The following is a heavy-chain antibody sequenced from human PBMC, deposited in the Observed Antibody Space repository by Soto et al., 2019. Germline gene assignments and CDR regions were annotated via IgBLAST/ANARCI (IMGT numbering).Heavy chain of an antibody. CDR3: AKAYYYDSSGPLGCASGMDV. Sequence: EVQLVESGGGLIQPGGSLRLSCAASGFTFSTYEMNWVRQAPGKGLEWVSYISSSGSTIYYADSVKGRFTISRDTAKNSRYLQMNSLRAEDTAVYYCAKAYYYDSSGPLGCASGMDVWGQGTTVTVSS. CDR2: ISSSGSTI. CDR1: GFTFSTYE. V-gene: IGHV3-48*03. D-gene: IGHD3-22*01. J-gene: IGHJ6*02.